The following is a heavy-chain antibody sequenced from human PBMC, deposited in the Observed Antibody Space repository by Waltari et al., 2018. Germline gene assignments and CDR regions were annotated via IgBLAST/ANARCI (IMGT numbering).Heavy chain of an antibody. J-gene: IGHJ4*02. Sequence: QVQLQESGPGLLQPSETLSLTCGVSGYFLNTGFYWCWIRQSPGKGLEWIATIYQDGTNFSNPSLKSLVTISMDPSKNQFSLSLKSVTATDTAVYYCTRQVLGYCTSAACRRLESWGQGTPVTVSS. V-gene: IGHV4-38-2*01. D-gene: IGHD2-2*03. CDR3: TRQVLGYCTSAACRRLES. CDR1: GYFLNTGFY. CDR2: IYQDGTN.